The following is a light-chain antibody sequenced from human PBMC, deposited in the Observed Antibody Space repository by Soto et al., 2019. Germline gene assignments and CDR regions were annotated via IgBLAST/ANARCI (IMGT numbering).Light chain of an antibody. CDR1: QSVSSNF. CDR2: GAS. CDR3: HQYSSSRRT. V-gene: IGKV3-20*01. Sequence: EIVLTQSPGTLSLSPGERVTLSCMASQSVSSNFLAWYQQKPGQAPRLLIYGASNRAAGIPDRFSGSGSGTDFTLTISRLEPEDFAVYYCHQYSSSRRTFGQGTKVDIK. J-gene: IGKJ1*01.